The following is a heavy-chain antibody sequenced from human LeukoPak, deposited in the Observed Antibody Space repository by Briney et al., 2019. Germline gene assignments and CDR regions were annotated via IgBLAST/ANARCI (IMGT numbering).Heavy chain of an antibody. CDR1: GFTCSSYS. CDR2: IGLSSIPI. V-gene: IGHV3-48*01. Sequence: GGSLRLSGAASGFTCSSYSMNWVRQAPGKGLEWASYIGLSSIPISYADSVRGRFTISRDNAKNSLYLEMNSLRAEDTAVYYCVRDSTYAFDNWGQGNRVTVSS. CDR3: VRDSTYAFDN. J-gene: IGHJ4*02.